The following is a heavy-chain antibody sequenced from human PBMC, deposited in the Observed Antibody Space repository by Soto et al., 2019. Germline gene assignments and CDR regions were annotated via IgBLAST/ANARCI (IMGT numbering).Heavy chain of an antibody. CDR3: AGVTIFGVRRSHDY. CDR2: IYHSGST. Sequence: QLQLQESGSGLVKPSQTLSLTCAVSGGSISSGGYSWSWIRQPPGKGLEWIGYIYHSGSTYYNPSLKSRVTISVDRSKNQFSLKLSSVTAADTAVYYCAGVTIFGVRRSHDYWGQGTLVTVSS. V-gene: IGHV4-30-2*01. CDR1: GGSISSGGYS. J-gene: IGHJ4*02. D-gene: IGHD3-3*01.